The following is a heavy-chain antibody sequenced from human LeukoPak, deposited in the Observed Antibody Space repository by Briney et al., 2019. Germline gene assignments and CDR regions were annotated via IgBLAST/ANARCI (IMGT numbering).Heavy chain of an antibody. CDR1: GFTFSSYW. Sequence: GGSLRLSCAASGFTFSSYWMHWVRQAPGKGLVWLSRINSDGSTTTYADSVRGRFIISRDNAKNSLYLQMNSLRAEDTAVYYCARGQRSRYMDVWGKGTTVTVSS. V-gene: IGHV3-74*03. CDR2: INSDGSTT. CDR3: ARGQRSRYMDV. J-gene: IGHJ6*03. D-gene: IGHD1-1*01.